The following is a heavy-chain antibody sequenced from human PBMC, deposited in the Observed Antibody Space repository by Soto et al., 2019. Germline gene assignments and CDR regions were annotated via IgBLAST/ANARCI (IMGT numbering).Heavy chain of an antibody. Sequence: QVQLVQSGAEVKKPGSSVKVSCKASGDTDTNYVISWVRQAPGQGLEWKGGIFHKFGTTYSAQKLQDRLTITADESTSTVYMQLSSLRLDDTAVYYCEAEMTFGKLSVVWGQGTTVTVSS. CDR2: IFHKFGTT. D-gene: IGHD3-16*02. CDR3: EAEMTFGKLSVV. J-gene: IGHJ6*02. CDR1: GDTDTNYV. V-gene: IGHV1-69*01.